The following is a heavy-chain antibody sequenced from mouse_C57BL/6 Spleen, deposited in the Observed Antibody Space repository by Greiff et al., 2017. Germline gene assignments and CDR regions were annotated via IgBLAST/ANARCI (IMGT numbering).Heavy chain of an antibody. V-gene: IGHV1-42*01. CDR1: GYSFTGYY. D-gene: IGHD1-1*01. CDR2: INPSTGGT. CDR3: ARGYYGSSFAY. Sequence: VQLKESGPELVKPGASVKISCKASGYSFTGYYMNWVKQSPEKSLEWIGEINPSTGGTTYNQKFKAKATLTVDKSSSTAYMQLKSLTSEDSAVYYCARGYYGSSFAYWGQGTLVTVSA. J-gene: IGHJ3*01.